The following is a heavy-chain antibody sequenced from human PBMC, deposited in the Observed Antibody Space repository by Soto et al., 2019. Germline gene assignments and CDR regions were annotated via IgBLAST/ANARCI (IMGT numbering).Heavy chain of an antibody. CDR2: IYYGGST. D-gene: IGHD6-13*01. Sequence: QVQLQESGPGLVKPSQTLSLTCTVSGGSISSGGYYWSWIRQHPGKGLVGIGYIYYGGSTYYNPSLKSRVTISVDTSKNQFYLKLSSVTAADTAVYYCASEGIAGYSSSRWFDPWGQGTLVTVSS. V-gene: IGHV4-31*03. J-gene: IGHJ5*02. CDR1: GGSISSGGYY. CDR3: ASEGIAGYSSSRWFDP.